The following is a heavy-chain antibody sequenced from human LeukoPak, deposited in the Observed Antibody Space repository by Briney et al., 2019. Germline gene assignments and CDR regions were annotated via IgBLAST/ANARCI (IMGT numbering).Heavy chain of an antibody. Sequence: GGSLRLSCAASGFTVSNYSMNWVRQAPGKGLEWVSSISSSSSYIYYADSVKGRFTISRDNAKNSLYLQMNSLRAEDTAVYYCARDLASGSYGFDIWGQGTMVTVSS. CDR1: GFTVSNYS. D-gene: IGHD3-10*01. CDR3: ARDLASGSYGFDI. CDR2: ISSSSSYI. V-gene: IGHV3-21*01. J-gene: IGHJ3*02.